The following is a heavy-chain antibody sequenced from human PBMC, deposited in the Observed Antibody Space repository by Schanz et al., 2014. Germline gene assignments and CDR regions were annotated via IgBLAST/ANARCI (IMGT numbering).Heavy chain of an antibody. J-gene: IGHJ4*02. D-gene: IGHD4-17*01. V-gene: IGHV3-30*02. CDR2: IHYDGTYK. Sequence: QVHLVESGGGVVQPGGSLRLSCAASGFIFRTYGMHWVRQAPGKGLEWVAFIHYDGTYKYYADSVKGRFTIFRDNAKNSLYLQMNSLRVDDTAFYFCAKVRGDQRGAFDSWGPGTLVTVSS. CDR1: GFIFRTYG. CDR3: AKVRGDQRGAFDS.